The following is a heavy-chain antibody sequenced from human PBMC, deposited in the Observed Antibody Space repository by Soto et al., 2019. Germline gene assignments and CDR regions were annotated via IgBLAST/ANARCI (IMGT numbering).Heavy chain of an antibody. CDR3: SRGEDYYGRPLMDV. D-gene: IGHD3-10*01. CDR2: SRSKAYFGAT. CDR1: RFTFGDYD. J-gene: IGHJ6*02. V-gene: IGHV3-49*03. Sequence: GSLVLSCPDSRFTFGDYDMSWIRQAPGKGLEWVGVSRSKAYFGATDFAASVKGRFTISRDDSISIAYLQMHSLKTEDTDVYFSSRGEDYYGRPLMDVWGQGTKVTVYS.